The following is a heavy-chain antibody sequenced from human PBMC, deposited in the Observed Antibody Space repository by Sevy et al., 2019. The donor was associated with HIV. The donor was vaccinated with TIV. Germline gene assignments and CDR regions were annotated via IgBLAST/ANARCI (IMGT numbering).Heavy chain of an antibody. CDR2: ISSSGSTI. CDR1: AFTFSSYE. V-gene: IGHV3-48*03. D-gene: IGHD3-3*01. Sequence: GGSLRLSCAASAFTFSSYEKNWVRQAPGKGLEWVSYISSSGSTIYYADSVKGRFTISRDNAKNSLYLQMNSLRAEDTAVYYCARGSGPVPTDFWSGYRIGPRYYYYGMDVWGQGTTVTVSS. J-gene: IGHJ6*02. CDR3: ARGSGPVPTDFWSGYRIGPRYYYYGMDV.